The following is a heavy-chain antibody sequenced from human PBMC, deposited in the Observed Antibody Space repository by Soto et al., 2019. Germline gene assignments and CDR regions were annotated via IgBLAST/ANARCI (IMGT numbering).Heavy chain of an antibody. CDR1: GFSLTSSGVG. CDR3: ARVNFGYPFFYDF. CDR2: IYWHGIQ. V-gene: IGHV2-5*01. D-gene: IGHD3-16*01. J-gene: IGHJ4*02. Sequence: QITLKESGPTLVEPTQTLTLTCTVSGFSLTSSGVGVGWISQPPGKALEWLALIYWHGIQRYSPSLRSRLTICKDNAKNQVLLAVADMDPVDTGTYICARVNFGYPFFYDFWGRGTPVAVSS.